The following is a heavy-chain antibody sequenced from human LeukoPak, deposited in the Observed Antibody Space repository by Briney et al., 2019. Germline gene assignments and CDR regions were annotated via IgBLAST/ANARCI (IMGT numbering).Heavy chain of an antibody. CDR2: IKSKTDGGTT. V-gene: IGHV3-15*01. J-gene: IGHJ3*02. CDR1: GLTFSIAW. D-gene: IGHD1-1*01. CDR3: ARVLLEGAFDI. Sequence: PGGSLRLSCAASGLTFSIAWMTWVRQAPGKGLEWVGRIKSKTDGGTTDYAAPVKGRFTISRDDSKNTLYLQMNGLKTEDTAVYYCARVLLEGAFDIWGQGTMVTVSS.